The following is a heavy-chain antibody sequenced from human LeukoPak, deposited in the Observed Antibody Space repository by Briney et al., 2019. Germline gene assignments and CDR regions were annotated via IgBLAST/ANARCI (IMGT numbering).Heavy chain of an antibody. CDR3: ASSIIRGGYYYYMDV. J-gene: IGHJ6*03. CDR1: GYSFTSYW. V-gene: IGHV5-51*01. D-gene: IGHD3-10*01. CDR2: IYPGDSDT. Sequence: GESLKISCKGSGYSFTSYWIGWVRQMPGKGLEWMGIIYPGDSDTRYSPSFQGQVTISADKSISTAYLQWSSLKASDTAVYYCASSIIRGGYYYYMDVWGKGTTVTVSS.